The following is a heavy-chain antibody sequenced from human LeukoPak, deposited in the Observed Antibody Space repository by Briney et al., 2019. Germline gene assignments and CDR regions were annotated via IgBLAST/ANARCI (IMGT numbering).Heavy chain of an antibody. CDR3: AREDIRLDYFDY. V-gene: IGHV3-74*01. CDR1: GFTFNSYC. CDR2: INSDGGST. Sequence: GGSLRLSCAASGFTFNSYCMHWVRQVPGKGLVWVSCINSDGGSTSYADSVKGRFTISRDNAKNTLYLQMNSLRAEDTAVYYCAREDIRLDYFDYWGQGTLVTVSS. D-gene: IGHD6-19*01. J-gene: IGHJ4*02.